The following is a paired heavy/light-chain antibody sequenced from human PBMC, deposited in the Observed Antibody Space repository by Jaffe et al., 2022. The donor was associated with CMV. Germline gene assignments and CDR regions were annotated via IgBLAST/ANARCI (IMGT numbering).Heavy chain of an antibody. CDR3: SPSRGHDSGTYLGLDV. V-gene: IGHV1-2*02. CDR1: GLTFSDYY. CDR2: INPDGDGT. D-gene: IGHD3-10*01. J-gene: IGHJ6*02. Sequence: QVQLEQSGVQVRKPGASVKVSCKASGLTFSDYYMQWVRQAPGQGLEWMGWINPDGDGTKLTQKFQGRVTLTRDTSTSTAYMELKRLTSDDTAVYYCSPSRGHDSGTYLGLDVWGQGTMVIVSS.
Light chain of an antibody. Sequence: DIQMTQSPSAMSASVGDRVTITCRASQGISDYLAWFQQKPGKVPTRLYAASTLESGVPARFSGSGSGTEFTLTINNLQPEDFATYYCLQYNSYPWTFGQGTKVDIK. V-gene: IGKV1-17*03. CDR1: QGISDY. CDR2: AAS. CDR3: LQYNSYPWT. J-gene: IGKJ1*01.